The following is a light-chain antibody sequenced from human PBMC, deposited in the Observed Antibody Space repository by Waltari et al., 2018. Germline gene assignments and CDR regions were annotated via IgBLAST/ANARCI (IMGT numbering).Light chain of an antibody. Sequence: QSALTQPPSVSGSPGQSVTISCTGTTRDVGTYNRVSWYQQPPGTAPRLLICEAIHRPSGVPDRFSGSKAGDTASLTISELQPEDEADYYCSSYTASGTLIFGGGTTLTVL. CDR1: TRDVGTYNR. J-gene: IGLJ2*01. CDR3: SSYTASGTLI. CDR2: EAI. V-gene: IGLV2-18*02.